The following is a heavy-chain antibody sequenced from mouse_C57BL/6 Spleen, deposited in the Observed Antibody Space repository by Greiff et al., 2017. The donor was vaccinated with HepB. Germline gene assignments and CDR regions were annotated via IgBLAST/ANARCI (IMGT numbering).Heavy chain of an antibody. CDR1: GYTFTSYW. J-gene: IGHJ4*01. V-gene: IGHV1-64*01. CDR3: AKGDYYGSSYAMDY. CDR2: IHPNSGST. Sequence: VQLQQPGAELVKPGASVKLSCKASGYTFTSYWMHWVKQRPGQGLEWIGMIHPNSGSTNYNEKFKSKATLTVDKSSSTAYMQLSSLTSEDSAVYYCAKGDYYGSSYAMDYWGQGTSVTVSS. D-gene: IGHD1-1*01.